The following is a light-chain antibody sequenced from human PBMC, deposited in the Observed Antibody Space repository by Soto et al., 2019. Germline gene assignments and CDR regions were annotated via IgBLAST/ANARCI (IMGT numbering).Light chain of an antibody. CDR2: RNN. CDR3: ATWDDSLNGFYV. J-gene: IGLJ1*01. CDR1: TSNIGSNY. Sequence: QSVLTQPPSASGTPGQGVTISCSGSTSNIGSNYVYWYQQLPGTAPKLLIYRNNQRPSGVPDRFSGSKSGTSASLAISGLRSDDEADYFCATWDDSLNGFYVFGTGTRSPX. V-gene: IGLV1-47*01.